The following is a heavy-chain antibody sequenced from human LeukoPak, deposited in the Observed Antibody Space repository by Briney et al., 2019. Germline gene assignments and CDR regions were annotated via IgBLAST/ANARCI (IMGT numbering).Heavy chain of an antibody. CDR2: IYYSGST. J-gene: IGHJ5*02. V-gene: IGHV4-39*01. Sequence: SETLSLTCTVSGGSISSSSYYWGWIRQPPGTGLEWIGSIYYSGSTYYNPSLKSRVTISVDTSKNQFSLKLSSVTAADTAVYYCAGHAVGGNWFDPWGQGTLVTVSS. CDR3: AGHAVGGNWFDP. D-gene: IGHD1-26*01. CDR1: GGSISSSSYY.